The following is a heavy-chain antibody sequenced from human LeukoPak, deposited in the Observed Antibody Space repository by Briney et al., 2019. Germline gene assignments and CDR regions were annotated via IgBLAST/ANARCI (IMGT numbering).Heavy chain of an antibody. Sequence: PGGSLRLSCAASGFTFSSYWMHWVRQAPGKGLVWVSRINSDGSSTSYADSVKGRFTISRDNAKNTLYLQMNSLRVEDTALYYCARGIRFLEWLSGSDYWGQGTLVTVSS. V-gene: IGHV3-74*01. CDR1: GFTFSSYW. J-gene: IGHJ4*02. CDR2: INSDGSST. CDR3: ARGIRFLEWLSGSDY. D-gene: IGHD3-3*01.